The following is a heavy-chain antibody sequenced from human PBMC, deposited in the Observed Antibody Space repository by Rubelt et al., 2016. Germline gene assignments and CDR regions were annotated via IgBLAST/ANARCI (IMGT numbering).Heavy chain of an antibody. J-gene: IGHJ3*02. CDR3: ARDFLEWSDAFDI. Sequence: QVQLVQSGAEVKKPGASVKVSCKASGYTFTSYYMHWVRQAPGQGLELMGIINPSGGSTSYAKKFQGRVTITADESTSTAYMELSSLRSEDTAVYYCARDFLEWSDAFDIWGQGTMVTVSS. D-gene: IGHD3-3*01. CDR2: INPSGGST. V-gene: IGHV1-46*01. CDR1: GYTFTSYY.